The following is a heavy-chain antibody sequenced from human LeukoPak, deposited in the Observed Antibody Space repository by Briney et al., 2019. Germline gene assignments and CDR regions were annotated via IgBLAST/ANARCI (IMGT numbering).Heavy chain of an antibody. J-gene: IGHJ4*02. D-gene: IGHD5-24*01. CDR3: ARVDGYNFGFDY. V-gene: IGHV4-59*01. Sequence: PSETLSLTCTVSGGSISSYYWSWIRQPPGKGLEWIGYIYYSGSTNYNPSLKSRVTISVDTSKNQFSLKLSSVTAADTAVYYCARVDGYNFGFDYWGQGTLVTVSS. CDR2: IYYSGST. CDR1: GGSISSYY.